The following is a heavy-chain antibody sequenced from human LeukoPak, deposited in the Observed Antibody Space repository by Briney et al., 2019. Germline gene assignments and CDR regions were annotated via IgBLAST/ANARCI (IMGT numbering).Heavy chain of an antibody. CDR3: AKEPREYCSSTSCPNWIDP. J-gene: IGHJ5*02. CDR1: GFTFSSYA. CDR2: ISGSGGTT. Sequence: GGSLRLSCAASGFTFSSYAMSWVRQAPGKGLEWVSAISGSGGTTYYADSVKGRFTISRDNSKNTLYLQMSSLRAEGTAVYYCAKEPREYCSSTSCPNWIDPWGQGTLVTVSS. D-gene: IGHD2-2*01. V-gene: IGHV3-23*01.